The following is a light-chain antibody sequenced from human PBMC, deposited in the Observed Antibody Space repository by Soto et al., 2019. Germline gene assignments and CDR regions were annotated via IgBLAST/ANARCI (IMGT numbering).Light chain of an antibody. CDR3: QQRSNWPS. Sequence: EIVLTQSPANLSLSPGERATLSCRASQSVSSYLAWYQQKPGQAPRLLIYDASNRATGIPARFSGSGSGTDFTLTISSLEPADFAVYYCQQRSNWPSFGPGTKVDIK. J-gene: IGKJ3*01. CDR1: QSVSSY. V-gene: IGKV3-11*01. CDR2: DAS.